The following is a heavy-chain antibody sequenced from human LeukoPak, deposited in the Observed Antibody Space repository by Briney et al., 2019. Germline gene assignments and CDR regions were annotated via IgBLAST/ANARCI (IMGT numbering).Heavy chain of an antibody. D-gene: IGHD3-9*01. V-gene: IGHV3-23*01. CDR2: SIGSGDGT. CDR3: AKTPYYDILTGYYRACFDY. Sequence: GGSLRLSCAASGFTLSSYAMSWVRQAPGKGLEWVSGSIGSGDGTYYADSVKGRFTISRDNSKNTLYLQMNSLRAEDTAVYYCAKTPYYDILTGYYRACFDYWGQGTLVTVSS. CDR1: GFTLSSYA. J-gene: IGHJ4*02.